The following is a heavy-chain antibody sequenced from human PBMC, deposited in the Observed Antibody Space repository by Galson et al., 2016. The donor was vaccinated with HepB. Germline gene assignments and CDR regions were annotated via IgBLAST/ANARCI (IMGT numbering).Heavy chain of an antibody. CDR1: GGSISSSSFY. V-gene: IGHV4-39*01. J-gene: IGHJ4*02. D-gene: IGHD3-22*01. Sequence: SETLSLTCTVSGGSISSSSFYWGWIRQPPGKGLEWIGNIYYSGSTYYNPSLKSRVTMSVDTSTNQFSLKLSSVTAADTAVYYCARYYYDTSGYHYFFDYWGQGTLVTASS. CDR2: IYYSGST. CDR3: ARYYYDTSGYHYFFDY.